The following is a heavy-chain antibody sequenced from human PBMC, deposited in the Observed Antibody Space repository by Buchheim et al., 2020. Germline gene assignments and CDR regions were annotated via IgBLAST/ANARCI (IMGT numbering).Heavy chain of an antibody. D-gene: IGHD2-15*01. CDR1: GYPFTVYA. CDR3: ARVQVCDGGGCFSNYFDY. CDR2: INTANGNP. V-gene: IGHV1-3*04. J-gene: IGHJ4*02. Sequence: QVRLVQSGAEVKTPGASVKLSCKASGYPFTVYAIHWVRQAPGQRPEWMGWINTANGNPYYSQKFQGRVTFTRDTAATTFYMDLSGLRSDDTAIYFCARVQVCDGGGCFSNYFDYWGRGAL.